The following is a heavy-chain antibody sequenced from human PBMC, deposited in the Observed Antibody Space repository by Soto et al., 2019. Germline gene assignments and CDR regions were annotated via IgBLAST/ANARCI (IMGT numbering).Heavy chain of an antibody. CDR1: GFTFKTYW. V-gene: IGHV3-74*01. Sequence: ELQLVESGGGLVQPGGSLRLSCAASGFTFKTYWMHWVRQAPGKGLVWVSRITNDGRSTNYADSVKGRFTISRDNAKNTLYLQMNSLRAEDTAVYYCVRDEEWLAGDLWGQGTLVTVSS. CDR2: ITNDGRST. D-gene: IGHD6-19*01. CDR3: VRDEEWLAGDL. J-gene: IGHJ5*02.